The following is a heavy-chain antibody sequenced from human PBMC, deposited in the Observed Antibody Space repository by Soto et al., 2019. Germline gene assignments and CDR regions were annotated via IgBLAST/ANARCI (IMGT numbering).Heavy chain of an antibody. D-gene: IGHD2-15*01. CDR3: AREHPGYCSGGSCYSPGYFDY. Sequence: TLSLTCAVSGGSISSGGYSWSCIRQPPGKGLEWIGYIYHSGSTYCNPSLKSRVTISVDRSKNQFSLKLSSVTAADTAVYYCAREHPGYCSGGSCYSPGYFDYWGQGALLTVSS. CDR1: GGSISSGGYS. V-gene: IGHV4-30-2*01. CDR2: IYHSGST. J-gene: IGHJ4*02.